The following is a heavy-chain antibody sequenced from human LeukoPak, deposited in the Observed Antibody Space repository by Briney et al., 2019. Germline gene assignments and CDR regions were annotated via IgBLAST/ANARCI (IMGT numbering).Heavy chain of an antibody. V-gene: IGHV3-23*01. CDR2: ISGSGGST. D-gene: IGHD3-10*01. CDR1: GFTFSSYS. Sequence: GGSLRLSCAASGFTFSSYSMNWVRQAPGKGLEWVSAISGSGGSTYYADSVKGRFTISRDNSKNTLYLQMNSLRAEDTAVYYCARELLWFGELYAFDICGQGTMVTVSS. CDR3: ARELLWFGELYAFDI. J-gene: IGHJ3*02.